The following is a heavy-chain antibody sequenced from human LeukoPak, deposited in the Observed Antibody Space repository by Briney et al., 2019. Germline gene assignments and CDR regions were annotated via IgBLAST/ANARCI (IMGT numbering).Heavy chain of an antibody. CDR3: ARVGVVVVPAGGFDP. Sequence: SETLSLTCAVYGGSFSSYYWSWIRQPPGKGLEWIGEINHSGSTNYNPSLKSRVTISVDTSKNQFSLKLSSVTAADTAVYYCARVGVVVVPAGGFDPWGQGTLVTVSS. V-gene: IGHV4-34*01. D-gene: IGHD2-2*01. CDR2: INHSGST. CDR1: GGSFSSYY. J-gene: IGHJ5*02.